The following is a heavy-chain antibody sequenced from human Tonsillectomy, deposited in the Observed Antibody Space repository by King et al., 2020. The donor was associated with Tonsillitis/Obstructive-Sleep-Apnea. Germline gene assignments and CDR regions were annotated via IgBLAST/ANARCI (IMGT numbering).Heavy chain of an antibody. CDR3: ARDSGYYYDSSCYFDY. V-gene: IGHV3-53*01. Sequence: VQLVESGGGLIQPGGSLRLSCAASAFTVNSNYMSWVRQAPGKGLEWVSVIYSGGSTYYADSVMGRFTIPRDNSNNTLYLQLNSLRVEDTAVFYCARDSGYYYDSSCYFDYWGQGTLVTVSS. J-gene: IGHJ4*02. CDR2: IYSGGST. D-gene: IGHD3-22*01. CDR1: AFTVNSNY.